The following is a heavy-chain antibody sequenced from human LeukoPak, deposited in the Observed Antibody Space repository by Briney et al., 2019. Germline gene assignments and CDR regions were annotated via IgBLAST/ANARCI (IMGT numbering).Heavy chain of an antibody. CDR1: GGSISSYY. Sequence: SETLSLTCTVSGGSISSYYWSWIRQPPGKGLEWIGYIYYSGNTYYNPSLKSRVTISVDTSENQFSLKLSSVTAADTAVYYCARENADTTYFDYWGQGTLVTVSS. CDR3: ARENADTTYFDY. D-gene: IGHD1-1*01. J-gene: IGHJ4*02. V-gene: IGHV4-59*12. CDR2: IYYSGNT.